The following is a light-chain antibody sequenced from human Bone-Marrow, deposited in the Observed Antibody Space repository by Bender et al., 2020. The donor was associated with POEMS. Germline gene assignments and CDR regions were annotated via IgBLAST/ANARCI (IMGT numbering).Light chain of an antibody. CDR1: SSNIGAHA. CDR3: CSFAPNNSYV. J-gene: IGLJ1*01. Sequence: QSVLTQPPSASGTPGQRVTISCSGGSSNIGAHAVNWYQHLPGTAPKLLIYSSHRRPSEVPDRFSGSRSGTSASLAISGLQSEDEADYYCCSFAPNNSYVFGFGTKLTVL. V-gene: IGLV1-44*01. CDR2: SSH.